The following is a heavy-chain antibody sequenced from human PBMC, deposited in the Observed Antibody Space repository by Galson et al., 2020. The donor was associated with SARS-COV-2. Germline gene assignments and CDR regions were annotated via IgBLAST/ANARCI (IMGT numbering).Heavy chain of an antibody. Sequence: SQTLSLTCTVSGGSISPYYWSWIRQPPGKGLEWIGQIYHSGSTDYNPSLKSRATISVDTPRNQFSLKLTSVTAADTAVYFCARDVGGGDPFDYWGQGTLVTVSS. CDR1: GGSISPYY. CDR2: IYHSGST. D-gene: IGHD3-16*01. CDR3: ARDVGGGDPFDY. V-gene: IGHV4-59*01. J-gene: IGHJ4*02.